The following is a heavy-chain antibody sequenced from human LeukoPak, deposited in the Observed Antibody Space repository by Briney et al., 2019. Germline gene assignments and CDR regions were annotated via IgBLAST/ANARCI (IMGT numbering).Heavy chain of an antibody. CDR1: GYTFTGYY. V-gene: IGHV1-2*02. CDR2: INPNTGAT. CDR3: ARDQTGDGFDC. Sequence: GASVKVSCKSSGYTFTGYYMNWVRQAPGQGLKWMGWINPNTGATNYAQKFQGRVTMTRDTSISTAYMELSRLRSDDTAVYYCARDQTGDGFDCWGQGTLVTVFS. J-gene: IGHJ4*02. D-gene: IGHD7-27*01.